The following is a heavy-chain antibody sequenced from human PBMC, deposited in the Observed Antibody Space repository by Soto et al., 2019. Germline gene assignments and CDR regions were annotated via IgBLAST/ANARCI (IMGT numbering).Heavy chain of an antibody. CDR3: ARHIAVSGTRGFDH. J-gene: IGHJ4*02. V-gene: IGHV4-4*02. Sequence: QVQLQESGPGLMKPSGTLSLTCAVSGGSITSNWWSWVRQPPGKGLEWIAEIFHTGSANYNPSLMGRLTISMDKSRNHLSPNLTPVTAADTAVYYCARHIAVSGTRGFDHWGQGTLVTVSS. D-gene: IGHD2-21*01. CDR2: IFHTGSA. CDR1: GGSITSNW.